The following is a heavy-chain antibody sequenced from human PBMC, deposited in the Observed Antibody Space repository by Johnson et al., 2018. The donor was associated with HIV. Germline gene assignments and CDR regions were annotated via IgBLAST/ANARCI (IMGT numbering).Heavy chain of an antibody. Sequence: MLLVESGGGLVQPGGSLRLSCAASGITVSSNYMSWVRQAPGKGLEWVSLIFSVGNTYYADSVKGRFTIYRDNSKNTLYLQMNSLRAEDTAVYYCARDRGGGSYHDAFDIWGQGTMVTVSS. V-gene: IGHV3-66*02. CDR3: ARDRGGGSYHDAFDI. CDR1: GITVSSNY. D-gene: IGHD1-26*01. J-gene: IGHJ3*02. CDR2: IFSVGNT.